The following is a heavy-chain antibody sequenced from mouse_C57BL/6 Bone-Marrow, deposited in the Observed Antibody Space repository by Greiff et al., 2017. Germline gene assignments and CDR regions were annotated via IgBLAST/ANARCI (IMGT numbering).Heavy chain of an antibody. V-gene: IGHV1-81*01. CDR1: GYTFTSYG. J-gene: IGHJ1*03. Sequence: QVQLQQSGAELVRPGASVKLSCKASGYTFTSYGISWVKQRTGQGLEWIGEIYPRSGNTYYNEKFKGKATLTADKSSSTAYMELRSLTSEDSAVYFCASEGDCHWYFDVWGTGTTVTVSS. CDR3: ASEGDCHWYFDV. CDR2: IYPRSGNT.